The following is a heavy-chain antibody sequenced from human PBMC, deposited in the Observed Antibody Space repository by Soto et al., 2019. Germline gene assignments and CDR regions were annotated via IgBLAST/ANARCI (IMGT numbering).Heavy chain of an antibody. V-gene: IGHV3-21*01. CDR2: ISSSSSYI. Sequence: EVQLVESGGGLVKPGGSLRLSCAASGFTFSSYSMNWVRQAPGKGLEWVSSISSSSSYIYYADSVKGRFTISRDNAKNSLYLQMNSLRGEDTAVYYCARDGDSSSWYPIHGQYYYYGMDVWGQGTTVTVSS. J-gene: IGHJ6*02. D-gene: IGHD6-13*01. CDR3: ARDGDSSSWYPIHGQYYYYGMDV. CDR1: GFTFSSYS.